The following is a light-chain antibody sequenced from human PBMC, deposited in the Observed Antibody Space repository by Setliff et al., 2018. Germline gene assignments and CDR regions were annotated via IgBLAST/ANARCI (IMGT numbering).Light chain of an antibody. CDR3: SSYTSSSTRV. J-gene: IGLJ1*01. CDR1: SSDVGYYNY. Sequence: QSALTQPASVSGSPGQSITISCTGTSSDVGYYNYVSWYQRHPGKAPKLMIYEVSNRPSGVSNRFSGSKSGNTASLTISGLQAEDEADYYCSSYTSSSTRVFGTGTKVTV. CDR2: EVS. V-gene: IGLV2-14*01.